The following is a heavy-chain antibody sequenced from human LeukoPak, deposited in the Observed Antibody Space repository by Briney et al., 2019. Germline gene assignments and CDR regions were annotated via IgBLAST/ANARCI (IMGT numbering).Heavy chain of an antibody. CDR1: GYTFTTYA. CDR2: INGGNGNT. V-gene: IGHV1-3*01. Sequence: EASVKVSCKASGYTFTTYAMHWVRQAPGQRLEWMGWINGGNGNTKYSQKFQGSVTISRDTSASTAYMELSSLRSEDTAVYYCARDEIDELLTGWGGMDVWGQGTTVTVSS. CDR3: ARDEIDELLTGWGGMDV. J-gene: IGHJ6*02. D-gene: IGHD3-10*01.